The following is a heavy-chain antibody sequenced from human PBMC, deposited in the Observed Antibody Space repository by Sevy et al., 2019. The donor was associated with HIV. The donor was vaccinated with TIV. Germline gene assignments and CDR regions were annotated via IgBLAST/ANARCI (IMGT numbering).Heavy chain of an antibody. Sequence: SETLSLTCTVSGGSVSSGSYYWSWIRQPPGKGLEWIGYIFYSGSTNYNSSLKSRVTISVDTSKNQFSLKLRSVTTADTAVYYCARGPSSSWHVSTYFDYWGQGTLVTVSS. CDR2: IFYSGST. CDR3: ARGPSSSWHVSTYFDY. V-gene: IGHV4-61*01. CDR1: GGSVSSGSYY. D-gene: IGHD6-13*01. J-gene: IGHJ4*02.